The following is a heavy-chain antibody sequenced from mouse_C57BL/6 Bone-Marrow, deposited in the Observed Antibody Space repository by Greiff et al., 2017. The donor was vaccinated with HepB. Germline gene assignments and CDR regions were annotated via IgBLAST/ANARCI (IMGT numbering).Heavy chain of an antibody. Sequence: EVKLVESGGGLVQPGGSLKLSCAASGFTFSDYYMYWVRQTPEKRLEWVAYISNGGGSTYYPDTVKGRFTISRDNAKNTLYLQMSRLKSEDTAMYYCARHCYCYFDVWGTGTTVTVSS. CDR3: ARHCYCYFDV. V-gene: IGHV5-12*01. CDR2: ISNGGGST. CDR1: GFTFSDYY. J-gene: IGHJ1*03.